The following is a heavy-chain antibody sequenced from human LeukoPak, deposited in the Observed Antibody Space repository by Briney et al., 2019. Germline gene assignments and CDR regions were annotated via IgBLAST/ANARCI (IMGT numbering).Heavy chain of an antibody. CDR1: GGSFSGYY. D-gene: IGHD4-17*01. Sequence: PSETLSLTCAVYGGSFSGYYWSWIRQPPGKGLEWIGSIYYSGSSYYNPSLKSRVTISVDTSKNQFSLKLSSVTAADTAVYYCARGTSYGDYYYYYMDVWGKGTTVTVSS. CDR3: ARGTSYGDYYYYYMDV. J-gene: IGHJ6*03. V-gene: IGHV4-34*01. CDR2: IYYSGSS.